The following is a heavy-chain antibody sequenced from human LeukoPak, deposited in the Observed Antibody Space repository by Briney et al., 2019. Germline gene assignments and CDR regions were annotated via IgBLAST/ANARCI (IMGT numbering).Heavy chain of an antibody. CDR3: ARGPAIVGATTGAFDI. D-gene: IGHD1-26*01. CDR2: ISWDGGST. CDR1: GFTFDDYA. V-gene: IGHV3-43D*04. J-gene: IGHJ3*02. Sequence: PGGSLRLSCAASGFTFDDYAMHWVRQAPGKGLEWVSLISWDGGSTYYADSVKGRFTISRDNSKNTLYLQMNSLRAEDTAVYYCARGPAIVGATTGAFDIWGQGTMVTVSS.